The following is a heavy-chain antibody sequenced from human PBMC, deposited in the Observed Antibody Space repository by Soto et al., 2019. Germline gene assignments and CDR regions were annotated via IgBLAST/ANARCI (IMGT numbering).Heavy chain of an antibody. J-gene: IGHJ4*02. CDR1: GFTFSRYT. V-gene: IGHV3-30*04. CDR3: ARDWPQYFDY. D-gene: IGHD4-4*01. CDR2: ISPDGENT. Sequence: QVQLVESGGGVVQPGGSLRLPCAASGFTFSRYTMHWVRQAPGKGLEWVAVISPDGENTYYADSVKGRFTISRDNSKKTLYFHLISLRAEDTAVYYCARDWPQYFDYWGQGTLVTVSS.